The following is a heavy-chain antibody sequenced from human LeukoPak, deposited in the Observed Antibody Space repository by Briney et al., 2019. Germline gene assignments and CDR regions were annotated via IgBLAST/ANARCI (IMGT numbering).Heavy chain of an antibody. CDR2: IRSKAYGGTT. J-gene: IGHJ6*02. CDR1: GFTLGDYA. Sequence: GRSLRLSCTASGFTLGDYAMSWVRQAPGKGLEWVGFIRSKAYGGTTEYAASVKGRFTISRDDSKSSAYLQMNSLKTEDTAVYYCTREREWELRHDYYYYGMDVWGQGTTVTVSS. V-gene: IGHV3-49*04. CDR3: TREREWELRHDYYYYGMDV. D-gene: IGHD1-26*01.